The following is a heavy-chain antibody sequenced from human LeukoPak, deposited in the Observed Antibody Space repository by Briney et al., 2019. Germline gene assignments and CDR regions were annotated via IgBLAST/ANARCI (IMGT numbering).Heavy chain of an antibody. CDR1: GYTFTGYY. CDR2: INPNSGGT. V-gene: IGHV1-2*04. CDR3: ARDSSGWYNDAFDI. Sequence: ASVKVSCKASGYTFTGYYMHWVRQAPGQGLEWMGWINPNSGGTNYAQKFQGWVTMTRDTSISTAYMELSRLRSDDTAVYYCARDSSGWYNDAFDIWGQGTMVTVSS. D-gene: IGHD6-19*01. J-gene: IGHJ3*02.